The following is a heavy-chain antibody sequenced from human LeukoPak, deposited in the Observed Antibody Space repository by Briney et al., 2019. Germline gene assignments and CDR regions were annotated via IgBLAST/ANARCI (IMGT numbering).Heavy chain of an antibody. V-gene: IGHV3-9*01. J-gene: IGHJ6*02. D-gene: IGHD3-22*01. CDR3: AKDMYYYDSSGYYLDYYGTDV. CDR2: FCWDSCSI. CDR1: GFTLDEYS. Sequence: PGRSLEPFCATSGFTLDEYSIQRGPQAPGKGLGWVPGFCWDSCSIGYADSVKGRFTISRDNAKNSLYLQMNSLRAEDTALYYCAKDMYYYDSSGYYLDYYGTDVWGQGTTVTVSS.